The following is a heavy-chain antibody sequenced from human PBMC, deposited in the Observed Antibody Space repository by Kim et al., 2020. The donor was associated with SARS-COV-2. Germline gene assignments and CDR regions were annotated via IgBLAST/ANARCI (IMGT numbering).Heavy chain of an antibody. CDR2: IYPGDSDT. D-gene: IGHD6-13*01. V-gene: IGHV5-51*01. CDR3: ARPPLRIAAAVGGGDAFDI. CDR1: GYSFTSYW. Sequence: GESLKISCKGSGYSFTSYWIGWVRQMPGKGLEWMGIIYPGDSDTRYSPSFQGQVTISADKSISTAYLQWSSLKASDTAMYYCARPPLRIAAAVGGGDAFDIWGQGTMVTVSS. J-gene: IGHJ3*02.